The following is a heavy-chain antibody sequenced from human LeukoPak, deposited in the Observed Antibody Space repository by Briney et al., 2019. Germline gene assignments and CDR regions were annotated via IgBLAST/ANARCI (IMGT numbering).Heavy chain of an antibody. CDR3: ARGGSSLDY. D-gene: IGHD6-6*01. Sequence: SETLSLTCTVSGGSISSYYWSWIRQPPGKGLEWIGYIYSSGSTDYNPSLKSRVTMSVDTSKNQFSLKLSSVTAADTAVYYCARGGSSLDYWGQRTLDPVSS. CDR2: IYSSGST. J-gene: IGHJ4*02. CDR1: GGSISSYY. V-gene: IGHV4-59*01.